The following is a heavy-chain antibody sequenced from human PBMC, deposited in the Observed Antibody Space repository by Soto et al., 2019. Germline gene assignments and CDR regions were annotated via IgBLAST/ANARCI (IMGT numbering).Heavy chain of an antibody. CDR1: GYSITAGGYY. V-gene: IGHV4-31*03. CDR3: ARMYSXXSGWFHP. Sequence: PSETLSLTCFVSGYSITAGGYYWSWIRHHPGKGLEWIGSFYSSGSIIYNPSLRSRVSISGDTSSNQFSMSLTSVTAADTARYYCARMYSXXSGWFHPWGQGTLVTVSS. J-gene: IGHJ5*02. CDR2: FYSSGSI. D-gene: IGHD1-26*01.